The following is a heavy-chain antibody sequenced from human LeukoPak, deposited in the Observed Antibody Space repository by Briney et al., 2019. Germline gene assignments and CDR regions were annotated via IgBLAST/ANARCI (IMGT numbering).Heavy chain of an antibody. V-gene: IGHV4-30-2*01. J-gene: IGHJ4*02. Sequence: SQTLSLTCAVSGGSISSGGYSWSWIRQPPGKGLEWIGYIYHSGSTYYNPSLKSRVTISVDRSKNQFSLKLSSVTAADTAVYYCARVGNYYDSSGYQRYYFDYWGQGTLVTVSS. CDR2: IYHSGST. CDR3: ARVGNYYDSSGYQRYYFDY. D-gene: IGHD3-22*01. CDR1: GGSISSGGYS.